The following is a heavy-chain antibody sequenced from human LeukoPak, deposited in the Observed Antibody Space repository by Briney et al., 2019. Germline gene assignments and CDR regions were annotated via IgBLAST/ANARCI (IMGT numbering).Heavy chain of an antibody. CDR1: GFTLSNYA. CDR2: ISGSGGST. V-gene: IGHV3-23*01. CDR3: AKDSGRLSGRAPDY. D-gene: IGHD1-26*01. J-gene: IGHJ4*02. Sequence: GGSLILSCAVSGFTLSNYAMSCVRQAPAKGLEWDSAISGSGGSTYYADSVKGRFTNSRDNSKNTLCLQMNSLRAEDTSIYYCAKDSGRLSGRAPDYWGQGTLVTVSS.